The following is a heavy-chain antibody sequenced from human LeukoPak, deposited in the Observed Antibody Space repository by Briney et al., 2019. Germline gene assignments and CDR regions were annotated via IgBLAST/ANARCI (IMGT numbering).Heavy chain of an antibody. CDR2: VSSSSNVI. CDR3: VKDRFGDFAGDS. V-gene: IGHV3-48*04. CDR1: GFTFSRYS. Sequence: GGSLRLSCAASGFTFSRYSMNWVRQAPGKGLEWVSYVSSSSNVIYYADSVKGRFTTSRDNAENSLYLQMSSLRADDTAVYYCVKDRFGDFAGDSWGQGTLVAVSS. D-gene: IGHD4-17*01. J-gene: IGHJ4*02.